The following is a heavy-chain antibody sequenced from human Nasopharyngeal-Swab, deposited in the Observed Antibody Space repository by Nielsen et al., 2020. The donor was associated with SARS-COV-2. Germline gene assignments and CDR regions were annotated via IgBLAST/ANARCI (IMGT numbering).Heavy chain of an antibody. V-gene: IGHV4-59*12. CDR3: ARLLIAANCHYMDV. CDR2: IHYSENT. J-gene: IGHJ6*03. Sequence: WIRQPPGKGLEWIGNIHYSENTNYNPSLKSRVTISVDTSKNQFSLKLSSVTAADTAVYYCARLLIAANCHYMDVWGKGTTVTVSS. D-gene: IGHD2-15*01.